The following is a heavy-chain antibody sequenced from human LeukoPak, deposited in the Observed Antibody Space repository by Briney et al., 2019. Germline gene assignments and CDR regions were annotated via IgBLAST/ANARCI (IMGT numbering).Heavy chain of an antibody. CDR1: GYSFTGYY. J-gene: IGHJ4*02. V-gene: IGHV1-2*02. CDR3: AKDVVAAAGTFDY. D-gene: IGHD6-13*01. CDR2: INPNSGDT. Sequence: ASVKVSCKASGYSFTGYYMHWVRQAPGQGLEWMGWINPNSGDTKYAQKFQGRVTMTRDTSISTAYMELTRLRAEDTAVYYCAKDVVAAAGTFDYWGQGTLVTVSS.